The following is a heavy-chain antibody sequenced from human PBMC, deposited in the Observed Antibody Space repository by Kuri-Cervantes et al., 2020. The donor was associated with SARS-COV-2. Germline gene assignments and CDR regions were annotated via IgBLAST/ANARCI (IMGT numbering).Heavy chain of an antibody. Sequence: GGSLRLSCVASEFTFSSYEMNWVRQAPGKGLEWVSAISGSGGSTYYADSVKGRFTISRDNSKNSLYLQMNSLRAEDTAVYYCARDQIAAAGTFDYWGQGNLVTCAS. D-gene: IGHD6-13*01. CDR2: ISGSGGST. CDR1: EFTFSSYE. CDR3: ARDQIAAAGTFDY. J-gene: IGHJ4*02. V-gene: IGHV3-23*01.